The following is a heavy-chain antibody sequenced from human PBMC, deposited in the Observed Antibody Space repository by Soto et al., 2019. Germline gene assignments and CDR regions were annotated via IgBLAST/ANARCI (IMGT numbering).Heavy chain of an antibody. J-gene: IGHJ4*02. CDR3: AQTRQSRYCSGGSCYGYFDY. Sequence: QVQLVESGGGVVQPGRSLRLSCAASGFTFSSYGMHWVRQAPGKGLEWVAVISYDGSNKYYADSVKGRFTISRDNSKNTLYLQMNSLRAEDTAVYYCAQTRQSRYCSGGSCYGYFDYWGQGTLVTVSS. CDR1: GFTFSSYG. CDR2: ISYDGSNK. V-gene: IGHV3-30*18. D-gene: IGHD2-15*01.